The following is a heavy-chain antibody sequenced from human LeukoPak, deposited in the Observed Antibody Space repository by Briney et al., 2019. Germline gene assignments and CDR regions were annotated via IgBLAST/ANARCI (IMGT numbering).Heavy chain of an antibody. J-gene: IGHJ6*03. CDR1: GGTFSSYA. V-gene: IGHV1-69*13. Sequence: GASVKVSFKASGGTFSSYAISWVRHAPGQGLEWMGGIIPIVGTANYAQKFQGRVPITPDESTSTAYMELSSLRSEDTAVYYCARNSNYYYYYMDVWGKGTTVTVSS. D-gene: IGHD4-11*01. CDR3: ARNSNYYYYYMDV. CDR2: IIPIVGTA.